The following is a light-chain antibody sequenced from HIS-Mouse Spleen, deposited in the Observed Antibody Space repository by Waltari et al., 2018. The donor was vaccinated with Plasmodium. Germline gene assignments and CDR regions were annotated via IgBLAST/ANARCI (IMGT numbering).Light chain of an antibody. Sequence: AIRITQSTSSFSASTGDRVTLTCRSSQGISSYLAWYQQKPGKAPKRLVYATATLPSGVLSRFSGSESGTDFTLSCSCLQSEDFATYDCQQYYSYPCTFGPGTKVDIK. V-gene: IGKV1-8*01. CDR1: QGISSY. CDR2: ATA. J-gene: IGKJ3*01. CDR3: QQYYSYPCT.